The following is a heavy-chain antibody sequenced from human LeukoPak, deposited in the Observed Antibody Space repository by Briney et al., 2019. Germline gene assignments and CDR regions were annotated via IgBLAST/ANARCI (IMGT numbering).Heavy chain of an antibody. CDR1: GYTFTGYY. Sequence: ASVKVSCKASGYTFTGYYMHWVGQAPGQGLAWMGRINPNSGGTNYAQKFQGRVTMTRDTSISTAYMELSRLSSDDTAVYFCARGSIQQGDYWGQGTLVTVSS. CDR3: ARGSIQQGDY. V-gene: IGHV1-2*06. J-gene: IGHJ4*02. D-gene: IGHD5-18*01. CDR2: INPNSGGT.